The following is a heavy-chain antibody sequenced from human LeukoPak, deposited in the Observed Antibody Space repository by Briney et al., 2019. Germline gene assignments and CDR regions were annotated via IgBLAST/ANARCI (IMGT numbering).Heavy chain of an antibody. CDR1: GYSLTALS. CDR2: FDGEDGER. J-gene: IGHJ5*02. Sequence: ASVKVSCKVSGYSLTALSMHWVRQAPGKGLEWMGGFDGEDGERIYAQKFQGRVTMTEDTSTDTAYMELSSLTSEDTAVYYCATERPYGGSSRGYDPWGQGTLVTVSA. V-gene: IGHV1-24*01. CDR3: ATERPYGGSSRGYDP. D-gene: IGHD4-23*01.